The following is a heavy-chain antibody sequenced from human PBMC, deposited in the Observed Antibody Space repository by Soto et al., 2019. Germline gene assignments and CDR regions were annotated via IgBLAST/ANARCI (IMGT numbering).Heavy chain of an antibody. CDR2: IIPIFGTA. J-gene: IGHJ6*02. CDR3: ARDMVVVVAETYYYYGMDV. Sequence: SVKVSCKASGGTFSSYAISWVRQAPGQGLEWMGGIIPIFGTANYAQKFQGRVTITADESTSTAYMELSSLRSEDTAVYYCARDMVVVVAETYYYYGMDVWGQGTTVTVSS. V-gene: IGHV1-69*13. D-gene: IGHD2-15*01. CDR1: GGTFSSYA.